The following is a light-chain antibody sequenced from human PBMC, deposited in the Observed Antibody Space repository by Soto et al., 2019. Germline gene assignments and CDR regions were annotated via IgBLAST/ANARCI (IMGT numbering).Light chain of an antibody. CDR2: GAS. V-gene: IGKV3-20*01. J-gene: IGKJ5*01. CDR1: QSISTSY. CDR3: QQYGSSLIT. Sequence: EIVLTQSPGTLSLSPGERATLSCRASQSISTSYLAWYQQKPGQAPRLLIYGASSRATGIPDRFSGSGSETDFTLTISDVEPEDFAVYYCQQYGSSLITFGQGTRLEI.